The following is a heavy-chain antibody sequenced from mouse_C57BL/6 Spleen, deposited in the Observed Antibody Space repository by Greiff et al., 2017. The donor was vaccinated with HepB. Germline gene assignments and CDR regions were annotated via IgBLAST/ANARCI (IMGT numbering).Heavy chain of an antibody. V-gene: IGHV1-64*01. D-gene: IGHD2-4*01. CDR2: IHPNSGST. CDR3: ARDYYDYAMDY. J-gene: IGHJ4*01. Sequence: VQLQQPGAELVKPGASVKLSCKASGYTFTSYWMHWVKQRPGQGLEWIGMIHPNSGSTNYNEKFKSKATLTVDKSSSTAYMQLSSLTSEDSAVYYCARDYYDYAMDYWGQGTSVTVSS. CDR1: GYTFTSYW.